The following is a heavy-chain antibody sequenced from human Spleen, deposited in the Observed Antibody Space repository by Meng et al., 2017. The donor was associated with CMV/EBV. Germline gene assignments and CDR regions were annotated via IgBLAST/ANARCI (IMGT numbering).Heavy chain of an antibody. CDR2: IAYDGFTK. CDR1: GFTFTTYS. CDR3: ARGVGGGSSSFDY. Sequence: GESLKISCVASGFTFTTYSMQWVRQAPGRGLEWVAVIAYDGFTKYFADSVKGRLTISRDNSKNTVFLQMNSLRPEDTAFYYCARGVGGGSSSFDYWGQGRLVTVSS. V-gene: IGHV3-30-3*01. J-gene: IGHJ4*02. D-gene: IGHD1-26*01.